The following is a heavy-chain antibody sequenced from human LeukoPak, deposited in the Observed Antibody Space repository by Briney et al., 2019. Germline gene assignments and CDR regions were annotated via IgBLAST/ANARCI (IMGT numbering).Heavy chain of an antibody. D-gene: IGHD2-8*01. J-gene: IGHJ4*02. Sequence: GGSLRLSCAASGFTFSSYAVSWGRQAPGKGLEWVSSISVSGGSTYSADSVKGRFTISRDNSKNTLYLQMNSLRAEDTALYYCAKDRSCTNDICHGDFDYWGQGTLVTVSS. CDR2: ISVSGGST. CDR1: GFTFSSYA. CDR3: AKDRSCTNDICHGDFDY. V-gene: IGHV3-23*01.